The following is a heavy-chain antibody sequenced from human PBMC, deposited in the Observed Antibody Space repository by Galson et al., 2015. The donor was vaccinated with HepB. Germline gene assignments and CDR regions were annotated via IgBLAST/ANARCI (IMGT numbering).Heavy chain of an antibody. J-gene: IGHJ4*02. CDR3: ARSPIGYCGGGSCYEDY. CDR1: GGSFIDNY. Sequence: ETLSLTCAVYGGSFIDNYWSWIRQPPGKGLEWIGEINYSGSTNYNPSLKRRVTISVDTSNNQFSLKLSSVTAADAAVYYCARSPIGYCGGGSCYEDYWGQGTLVTVSS. V-gene: IGHV4-34*01. D-gene: IGHD2-15*01. CDR2: INYSGST.